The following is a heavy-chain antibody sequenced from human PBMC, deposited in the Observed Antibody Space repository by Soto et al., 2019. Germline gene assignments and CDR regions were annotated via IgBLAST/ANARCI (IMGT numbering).Heavy chain of an antibody. D-gene: IGHD3-10*01. J-gene: IGHJ5*02. CDR2: IYYSGST. V-gene: IGHV4-39*07. CDR1: GGSISSSSYY. CDR3: ARARAGGYYGSGIYWWFDP. Sequence: SETLSLTCTVSGGSISSSSYYWGWIRQPPGKGLEWIGSIYYSGSTYYNPSLKSRVTISVDTSKNQFSLKLSSVTAADTGVYYCARARAGGYYGSGIYWWFDPWGQGTLVTVSS.